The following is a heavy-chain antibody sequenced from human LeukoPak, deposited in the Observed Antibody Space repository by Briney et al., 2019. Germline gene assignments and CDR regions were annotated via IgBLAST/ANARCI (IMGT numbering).Heavy chain of an antibody. CDR3: ATDESNSFFF. Sequence: PGGSLRLSCAASGFSFTDAWMSWVRQAPGKGLEWVGRITSKTDGGLTDSAAPVKGRFTVSRDDSKNTLFLQMGSLRTEDTAVYYCATDESNSFFFWGQGTLVTVSS. CDR2: ITSKTDGGLT. V-gene: IGHV3-15*01. CDR1: GFSFTDAW. J-gene: IGHJ4*02. D-gene: IGHD2/OR15-2a*01.